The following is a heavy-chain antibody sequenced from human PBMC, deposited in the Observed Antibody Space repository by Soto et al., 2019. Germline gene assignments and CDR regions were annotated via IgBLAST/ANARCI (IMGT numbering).Heavy chain of an antibody. D-gene: IGHD6-13*01. J-gene: IGHJ6*02. CDR1: GYTFTSYG. CDR2: ISAYNGNT. V-gene: IGHV1-18*01. CDR3: ASFIIAATDPYGMDV. Sequence: QVQLVQSGAEVKKPGASVKVSCKASGYTFTSYGISWVRQAPGQGLEWMGWISAYNGNTNYAQKLQGRVTMTTDTSTSTAYMELRSLRSHDTAVYYCASFIIAATDPYGMDVWGQGTTVTVSS.